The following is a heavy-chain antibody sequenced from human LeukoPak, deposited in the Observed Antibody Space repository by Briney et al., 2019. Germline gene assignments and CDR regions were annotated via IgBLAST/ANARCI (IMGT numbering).Heavy chain of an antibody. V-gene: IGHV1-46*01. J-gene: IGHJ4*02. D-gene: IGHD3-22*01. CDR2: INPSGGST. CDR3: ARVGVVVQKGDY. Sequence: ASVKVSCKASGYTFTNYYMHWVRQAPGQGLEWMGIINPSGGSTSYAQKFQGRVTMTRDTSTSTVYMELSSLRSEDTAVYYCARVGVVVQKGDYWGQGTLVTVSS. CDR1: GYTFTNYY.